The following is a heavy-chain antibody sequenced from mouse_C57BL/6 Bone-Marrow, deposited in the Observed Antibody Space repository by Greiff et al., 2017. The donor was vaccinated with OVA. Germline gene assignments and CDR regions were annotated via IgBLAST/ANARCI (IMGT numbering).Heavy chain of an antibody. Sequence: EVQVVESGGDLVKPGGSLKLSCAASGFTFSSYGMSWVRQTPDKRLEWVATISSGVSYTYYPDSVKGRFTISRDNAKNTLYLQMSSLKSDDTAMYYCARGYWDGYDMDYWGQGTSVTVSS. D-gene: IGHD4-1*01. CDR2: ISSGVSYT. V-gene: IGHV5-6*01. CDR1: GFTFSSYG. J-gene: IGHJ4*01. CDR3: ARGYWDGYDMDY.